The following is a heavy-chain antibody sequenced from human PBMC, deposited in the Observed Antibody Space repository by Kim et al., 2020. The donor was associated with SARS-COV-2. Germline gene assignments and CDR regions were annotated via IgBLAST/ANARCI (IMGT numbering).Heavy chain of an antibody. D-gene: IGHD2-21*02. CDR1: GFTVSSNY. CDR3: SRQPVVVTAIRSASYAFDI. Sequence: GGSLRLSCAASGFTVSSNYMSWVRQAPGKGLEWVSVIYSGGSTYYSDSVEGRFTISRHNSKNTPYLQMNNLRAADTAVYYCSRQPVVVTAIRSASYAFDIWGQETMVTVSS. V-gene: IGHV3-53*04. J-gene: IGHJ3*02. CDR2: IYSGGST.